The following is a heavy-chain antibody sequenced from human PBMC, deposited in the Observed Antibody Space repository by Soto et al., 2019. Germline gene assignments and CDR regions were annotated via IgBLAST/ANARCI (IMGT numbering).Heavy chain of an antibody. CDR2: IYHSGST. V-gene: IGHV4-4*02. D-gene: IGHD5-18*01. CDR1: SGSISSSNW. Sequence: SETLSLTCAVSSGSISSSNWWSWVRQPPGKGLEWIGEIYHSGSTNYNPSLKSRVTISVDKSKNQFSLKLSSVTAADTAVYYCAAVDTAMVTLGYWGQGTLVTVSS. J-gene: IGHJ4*02. CDR3: AAVDTAMVTLGY.